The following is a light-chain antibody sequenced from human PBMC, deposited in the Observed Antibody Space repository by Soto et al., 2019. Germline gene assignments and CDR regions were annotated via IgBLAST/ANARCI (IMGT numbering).Light chain of an antibody. CDR1: QSVSRY. V-gene: IGKV3-11*01. CDR3: QQRSNWIT. J-gene: IGKJ5*01. Sequence: DIVLTQSPATLSLSPGERATLSCRASQSVSRYLAWYQQKPGQAPRLLIYEASNRATGIPARFSGSGSGPDFTLTISSLEPEDFAVYYCQQRSNWITFGQGTRLEIK. CDR2: EAS.